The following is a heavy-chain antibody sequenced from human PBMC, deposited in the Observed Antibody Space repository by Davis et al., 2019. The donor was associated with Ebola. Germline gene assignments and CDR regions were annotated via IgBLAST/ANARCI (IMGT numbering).Heavy chain of an antibody. CDR1: GFTFSDYY. CDR3: ARMIIMVTLFDY. J-gene: IGHJ4*02. Sequence: GESLKISCAASGFTFSDYYISWIRQAPGKGLEWLSSISTSGSEVHYADSVKGRFTISRDNAKKSLFLHMNNLRADDTAVYYCARMIIMVTLFDYWGQGSLVTVSS. CDR2: ISTSGSEV. V-gene: IGHV3-11*01. D-gene: IGHD2-21*02.